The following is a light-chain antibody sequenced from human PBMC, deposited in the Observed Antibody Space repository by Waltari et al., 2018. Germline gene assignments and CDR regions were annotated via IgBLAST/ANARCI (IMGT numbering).Light chain of an antibody. J-gene: IGLJ3*02. CDR3: SSYTTSSTWV. V-gene: IGLV2-14*03. CDR1: SSDIGRYNY. CDR2: EVD. Sequence: QSALTQPASVSGSPGQSITISCIGTSSDIGRYNYVSWYQQHPGKGPKLILYEVDNRPSGVSDPFSGSKSGNTASLTISGLQTDDEANYYCSSYTTSSTWVFGGGTQLTVL.